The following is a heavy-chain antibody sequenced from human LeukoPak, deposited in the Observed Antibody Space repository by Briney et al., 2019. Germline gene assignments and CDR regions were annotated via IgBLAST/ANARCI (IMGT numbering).Heavy chain of an antibody. Sequence: PSETLSLTCTVSGGSVSRGSYYWSWIRQPPGKGLEWIGYIYSSGSTNYNPSLKSRVTISVDTSRNQFSLKLSSVTAADTAVYYCARGSSGNSGYWGQGTLVTVSS. D-gene: IGHD4-23*01. V-gene: IGHV4-61*01. CDR1: GGSVSRGSYY. CDR2: IYSSGST. J-gene: IGHJ4*02. CDR3: ARGSSGNSGY.